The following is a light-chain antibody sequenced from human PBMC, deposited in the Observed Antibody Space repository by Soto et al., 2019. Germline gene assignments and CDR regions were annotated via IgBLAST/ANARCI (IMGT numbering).Light chain of an antibody. Sequence: SSLTQPSSGSGSPGQSITISCTGTSSDVGGYNYVSWYQQHPGKAPKLMIYDVTNRPSGVSNRFSGSKSGNTASLTISGLQAEDEADYYCSSYTGSTTLGVFGTGTKVTVL. CDR1: SSDVGGYNY. J-gene: IGLJ1*01. V-gene: IGLV2-14*01. CDR3: SSYTGSTTLGV. CDR2: DVT.